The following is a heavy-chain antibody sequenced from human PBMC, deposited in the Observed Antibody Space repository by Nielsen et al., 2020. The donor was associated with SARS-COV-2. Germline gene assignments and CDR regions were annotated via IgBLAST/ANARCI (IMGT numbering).Heavy chain of an antibody. Sequence: GESLKISCEASGFSISRYGMHWVRQAPGKGLDWVTFISFDGSVKYYADSVKGRFTISTDISKNTLYLQMNSLRAEDTAVYYCTKGAQLGDYWGQGTLVTVSS. D-gene: IGHD6-13*01. V-gene: IGHV3-30*18. CDR1: GFSISRYG. CDR3: TKGAQLGDY. CDR2: ISFDGSVK. J-gene: IGHJ4*02.